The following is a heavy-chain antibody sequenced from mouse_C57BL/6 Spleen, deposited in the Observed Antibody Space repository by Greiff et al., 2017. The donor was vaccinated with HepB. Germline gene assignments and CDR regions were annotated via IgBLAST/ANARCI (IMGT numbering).Heavy chain of an antibody. Sequence: EVKVEESGGGLVQPGGSMKLSCVASGFTFSNYWMNWVRQSPEKGLEWVAQIRLKSDNYATHYAESVKGRFTISRDDSKSSVYLQMNNLRAEDTGIYYGTGHVLLQYPAWFAYWGQGTLVTVSA. CDR2: IRLKSDNYAT. J-gene: IGHJ3*01. CDR3: TGHVLLQYPAWFAY. D-gene: IGHD1-1*01. CDR1: GFTFSNYW. V-gene: IGHV6-3*01.